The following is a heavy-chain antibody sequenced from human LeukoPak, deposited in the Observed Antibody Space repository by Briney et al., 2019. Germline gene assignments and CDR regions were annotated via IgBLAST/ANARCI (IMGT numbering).Heavy chain of an antibody. CDR2: LSGENALI. D-gene: IGHD1-14*01. CDR3: ARNEAGYHNYIGF. Sequence: PGGSLRLSCAASGFTFSNYAMIWVRQAPGKGLECISTLSGENALIYYADSVKGRFTISRDNSKNTLYLQMSNVRPEDTARYYCARNEAGYHNYIGFWGEGTTVTVSS. V-gene: IGHV3-23*01. J-gene: IGHJ6*03. CDR1: GFTFSNYA.